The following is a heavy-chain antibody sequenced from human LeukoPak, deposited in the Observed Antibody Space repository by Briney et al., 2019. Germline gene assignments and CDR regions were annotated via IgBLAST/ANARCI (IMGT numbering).Heavy chain of an antibody. D-gene: IGHD3-22*01. V-gene: IGHV3-9*01. Sequence: GGSLRLSCAASGFTFDDYAMHWVRQAPGKGLEWVSGISWNSGSIGYADSVKGRFTISRDNAKNSLYLQMNSLRAEDTALYYCAKGSYYYDSSGYPPADPWGQGTLVTVSS. J-gene: IGHJ5*02. CDR2: ISWNSGSI. CDR1: GFTFDDYA. CDR3: AKGSYYYDSSGYPPADP.